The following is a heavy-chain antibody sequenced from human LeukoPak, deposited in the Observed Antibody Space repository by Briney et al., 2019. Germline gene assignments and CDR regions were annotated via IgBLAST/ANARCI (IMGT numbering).Heavy chain of an antibody. CDR3: ATDYGDYGGVDY. CDR2: IYTSGST. Sequence: PSQTLSLTCTVSGGSISSGSYYWSWIRQPAGKGLEWIGRIYTSGSTNYNPSLKSRVTISVDTSENQFSLKLSSVTAADTAVYYCATDYGDYGGVDYWGQGTLVTVSS. CDR1: GGSISSGSYY. V-gene: IGHV4-61*02. D-gene: IGHD4-17*01. J-gene: IGHJ4*02.